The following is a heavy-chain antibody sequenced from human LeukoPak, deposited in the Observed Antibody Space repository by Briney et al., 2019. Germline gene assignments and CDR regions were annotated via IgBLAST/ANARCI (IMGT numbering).Heavy chain of an antibody. CDR2: IYYSGST. Sequence: SETLSLTCTVSGGSISSSSYYWGWIRQPPGKGLEWIGSIYYSGSTYYNPSLMSRVTISVDTSKNQFSLKLSSVTAADTAVYYCASTTPRGQWLVRTFDYWGQGTLVTVSS. J-gene: IGHJ4*02. D-gene: IGHD6-19*01. V-gene: IGHV4-39*01. CDR3: ASTTPRGQWLVRTFDY. CDR1: GGSISSSSYY.